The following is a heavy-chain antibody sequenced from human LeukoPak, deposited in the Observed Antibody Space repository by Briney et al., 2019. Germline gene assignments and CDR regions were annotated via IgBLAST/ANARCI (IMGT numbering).Heavy chain of an antibody. Sequence: GEPLKISCKGSGYSFTSYWIGWVRQMPGKGLEWMGIIYPGDSDTRYSPSFQGQVTISADKSISTAYLQWSSLKASDTAMYYCARQEIDYYYGMDVWGQGTTVTVSS. CDR1: GYSFTSYW. V-gene: IGHV5-51*01. CDR3: ARQEIDYYYGMDV. CDR2: IYPGDSDT. J-gene: IGHJ6*02. D-gene: IGHD5-24*01.